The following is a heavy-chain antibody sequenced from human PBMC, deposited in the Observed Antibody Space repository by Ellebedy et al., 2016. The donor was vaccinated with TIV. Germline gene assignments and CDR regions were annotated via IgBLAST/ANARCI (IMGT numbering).Heavy chain of an antibody. Sequence: SETLSLTCTVSGGSVTNSSYYWGWIRQPPEKRLEWIGTVYYSGSTNYNPSLKSRLTISVDTSKNQFALKLTSVTAADTAVYYCARAPDHSNYVFDYWGQGTLVTVSS. V-gene: IGHV4-39*06. J-gene: IGHJ4*02. CDR2: VYYSGST. D-gene: IGHD4-11*01. CDR1: GGSVTNSSYY. CDR3: ARAPDHSNYVFDY.